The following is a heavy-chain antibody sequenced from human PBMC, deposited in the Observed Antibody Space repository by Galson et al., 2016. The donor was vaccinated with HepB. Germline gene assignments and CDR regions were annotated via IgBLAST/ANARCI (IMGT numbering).Heavy chain of an antibody. J-gene: IGHJ4*02. CDR1: GFTFNTYA. V-gene: IGHV3-23*01. Sequence: SLRLSCAASGFTFNTYAMSWVRQASGKGLEWVSTISGNSGSMYYADSGKGRFSISRDNSKNTLYLQMDTLRAEDTAVYYCAKDPRLSTIATSDYFDYWGQGTLVTVSS. CDR2: ISGNSGSM. CDR3: AKDPRLSTIATSDYFDY. D-gene: IGHD1-26*01.